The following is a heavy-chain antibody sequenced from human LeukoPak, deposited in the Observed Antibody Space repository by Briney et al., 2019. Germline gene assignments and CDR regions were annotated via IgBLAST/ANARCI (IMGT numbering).Heavy chain of an antibody. CDR1: GYSFSNLY. CDR3: ARDRNSGSSLDI. J-gene: IGHJ3*02. D-gene: IGHD6-6*01. Sequence: ASVKVSCKASGYSFSNLYIHWVRQAPGQGLEWMGMNNPSGGSTIYAQKFQGRLTMTRDTSTSTVYMELSSLRSEDTAVYYCARDRNSGSSLDIWGQGTMLTVSS. CDR2: NNPSGGST. V-gene: IGHV1-46*01.